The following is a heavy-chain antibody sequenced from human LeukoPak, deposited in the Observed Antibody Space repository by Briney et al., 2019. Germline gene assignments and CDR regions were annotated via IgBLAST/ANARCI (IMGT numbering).Heavy chain of an antibody. D-gene: IGHD5-18*01. CDR3: ARGYTAPGY. CDR2: ISGSGGNT. J-gene: IGHJ4*02. Sequence: GGSLRLSCAASGFIFSSYAMSWVRQAPGKGLEWVSAISGSGGNTYYADSVKGRFTISRDNAKNSLYLQMNSLRAEDTAVYYCARGYTAPGYWGQGTLVTVSS. CDR1: GFIFSSYA. V-gene: IGHV3-23*01.